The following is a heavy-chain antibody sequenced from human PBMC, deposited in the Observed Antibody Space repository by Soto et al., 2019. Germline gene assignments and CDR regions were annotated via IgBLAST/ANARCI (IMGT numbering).Heavy chain of an antibody. Sequence: LRLSCAASGFTFDDYAMHWVRQAPGKGLEWVSLISWDGGSTYYADSVKGRFTISRDNSKNSLYLQMNNLRTEDTALYYCAKDSGSYYGPAYFDYWGQGTLVTVSS. CDR1: GFTFDDYA. D-gene: IGHD1-26*01. V-gene: IGHV3-43*01. CDR2: ISWDGGST. J-gene: IGHJ4*02. CDR3: AKDSGSYYGPAYFDY.